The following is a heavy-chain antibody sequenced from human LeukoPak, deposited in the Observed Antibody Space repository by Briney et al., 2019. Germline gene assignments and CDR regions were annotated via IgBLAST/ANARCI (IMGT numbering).Heavy chain of an antibody. CDR1: GGSISSSSYY. V-gene: IGHV4-39*07. Sequence: SETLSLTCTVSGGSISSSSYYWGWIRQPPGKGLEWIGSIYYSGSTYYNPSLKSRVTISVDTSKNQFSLKLSSVTAADTAVYYCARKGGPSGYDRDWGQGTLVTVSS. CDR2: IYYSGST. D-gene: IGHD5-12*01. CDR3: ARKGGPSGYDRD. J-gene: IGHJ4*02.